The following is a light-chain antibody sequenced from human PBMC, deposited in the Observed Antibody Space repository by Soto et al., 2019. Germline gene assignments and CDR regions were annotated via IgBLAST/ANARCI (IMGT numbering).Light chain of an antibody. CDR3: QQTYTLPRT. CDR1: QTVSKF. V-gene: IGKV1-39*01. CDR2: TTS. J-gene: IGKJ1*01. Sequence: DIQMTQSPSSLSASVGDRVTIACRASQTVSKFVNWYQQKPGKVPTLLIFTTSTLHSGVPSRFSGSGSGTEFTLTINGLQPEDFATYYCQQTYTLPRTFAQGTKLDI.